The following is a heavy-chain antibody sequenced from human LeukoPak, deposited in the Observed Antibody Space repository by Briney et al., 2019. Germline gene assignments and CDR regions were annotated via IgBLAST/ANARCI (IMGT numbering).Heavy chain of an antibody. V-gene: IGHV4-34*01. CDR2: INHSGST. D-gene: IGHD5-18*01. J-gene: IGHJ4*02. CDR1: GFTFSSYA. Sequence: GSLRLSCAASGFTFSSYAMSWVRQPPGKGLEWIGEINHSGSTNYNPSLKSRVTISVDTSKNQFSLKLSSVTAADTAVYYCARIDRDDTAMAFNYGGQGTLATVSS. CDR3: ARIDRDDTAMAFNY.